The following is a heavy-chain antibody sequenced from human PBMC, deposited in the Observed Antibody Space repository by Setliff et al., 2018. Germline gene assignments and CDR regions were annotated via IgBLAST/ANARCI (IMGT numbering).Heavy chain of an antibody. V-gene: IGHV4-4*08. CDR1: GQSFSDYY. CDR2: IYSSGST. CDR3: ARDPWQWLTTFTSAEYFQH. Sequence: SETLSLTCAVYGQSFSDYYWTWVRQPPGKGLEWIGHIYSSGSTNYNPSLKSRVTISVDRSKNQFSLKLSSVIAADTAVYYCARDPWQWLTTFTSAEYFQHWGQGTLVTVSS. J-gene: IGHJ1*01. D-gene: IGHD6-19*01.